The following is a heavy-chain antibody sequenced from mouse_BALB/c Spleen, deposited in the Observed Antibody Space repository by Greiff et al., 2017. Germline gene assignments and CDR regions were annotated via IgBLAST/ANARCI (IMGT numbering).Heavy chain of an antibody. J-gene: IGHJ4*01. CDR2: ISSGGSYT. CDR1: GFTFSSYT. V-gene: IGHV5-9-3*01. CDR3: ARGGDYYYAVDY. Sequence: EVQLVESGGGLVKPGGSLKLSCAASGFTFSSYTMSWVRQTPEKRLEWVATISSGGSYTYYPDSVKGRFTISRDNPKNTLFLQMTSLRSEDTAMYYCARGGDYYYAVDYWGQGTSVTVSS.